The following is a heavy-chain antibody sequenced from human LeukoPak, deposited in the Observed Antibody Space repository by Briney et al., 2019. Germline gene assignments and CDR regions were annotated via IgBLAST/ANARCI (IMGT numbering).Heavy chain of an antibody. CDR3: ARVGGDGYNSFG. J-gene: IGHJ4*02. D-gene: IGHD5-24*01. CDR2: IYYSGSS. Sequence: SETLSLTCTVSGGSISSHYWSWIRQPPGKGLEWIGYIYYSGSSNYNPSLKSRVTISVDTSKNQFSLKLSSVTAADTAVYYCARVGGDGYNSFGWGQGTLVTVSS. V-gene: IGHV4-59*11. CDR1: GGSISSHY.